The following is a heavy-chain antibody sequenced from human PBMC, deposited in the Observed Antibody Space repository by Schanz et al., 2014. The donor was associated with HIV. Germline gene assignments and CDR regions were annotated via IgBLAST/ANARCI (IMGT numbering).Heavy chain of an antibody. Sequence: VQLVESGGGVVQPGRSLRLSCAASGFTFDSYAMTWVRQGAGKGLEWVSTISESGRYTYYADSVKGRFTISRDNSKNTLYLQMTTLRTEDTAVYYCAKPEYDSSGNSQSHFDYWGQGTLVTVSS. D-gene: IGHD3-22*01. J-gene: IGHJ4*02. V-gene: IGHV3-23*04. CDR2: ISESGRYT. CDR1: GFTFDSYA. CDR3: AKPEYDSSGNSQSHFDY.